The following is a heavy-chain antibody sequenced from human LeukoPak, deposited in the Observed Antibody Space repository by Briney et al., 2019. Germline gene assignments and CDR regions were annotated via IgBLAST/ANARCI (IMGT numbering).Heavy chain of an antibody. J-gene: IGHJ5*02. CDR3: AKESEMLCGGWFDP. D-gene: IGHD2-21*01. V-gene: IGHV3-23*01. CDR2: ISGSGIKT. CDR1: GFTFSSYA. Sequence: GGSLRLSCAASGFTFSSYAMSWVRQAPGKGLGWVLAISGSGIKTYYADSVKGRFTTSRDNSKNTLYLQMSSLRPEDTALYYCAKESEMLCGGWFDPWGQGTLVTVSS.